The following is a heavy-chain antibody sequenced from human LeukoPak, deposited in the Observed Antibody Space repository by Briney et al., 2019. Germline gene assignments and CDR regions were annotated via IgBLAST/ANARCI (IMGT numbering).Heavy chain of an antibody. J-gene: IGHJ4*02. CDR2: ISAYNGNT. CDR3: ARDRGMTYYYDSSGYYYGLMGY. Sequence: ASVKVSCKASGYTFTSYGISWVRQAPGQGLEWMGWISAYNGNTNYAQKLQGRVTMTTDTSTSTAYMELRSLRSDDTAVYYCARDRGMTYYYDSSGYYYGLMGYWGQGTLVTVSS. CDR1: GYTFTSYG. V-gene: IGHV1-18*01. D-gene: IGHD3-22*01.